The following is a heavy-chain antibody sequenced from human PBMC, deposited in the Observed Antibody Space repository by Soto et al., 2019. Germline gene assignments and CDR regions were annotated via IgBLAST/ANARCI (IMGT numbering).Heavy chain of an antibody. CDR2: IIPIFGTA. CDR1: GGTFSSYA. D-gene: IGHD3-3*01. V-gene: IGHV1-69*06. J-gene: IGHJ6*04. Sequence: SVKVSCKASGGTFSSYAISWVRQAPGQGLEWMGGIIPIFGTANYAQKFQGRVTITADKSTSTAYMELSSLRSEDTAVYYCPREDVILYYYGMAVWGKGTTVTSPQ. CDR3: PREDVILYYYGMAV.